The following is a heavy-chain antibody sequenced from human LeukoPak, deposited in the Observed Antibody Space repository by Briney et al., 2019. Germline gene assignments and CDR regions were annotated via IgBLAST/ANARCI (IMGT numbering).Heavy chain of an antibody. D-gene: IGHD3-22*01. CDR1: GGSISGSTSY. CDR3: ARGPYSYDSSGAFDI. Sequence: PSETLSLTCTVSGGSISGSTSYWGWIRQSPGKGLEWIGLLNYSGTTYYNPSFKSRVSISIDRSRTQFSLKLSSVTAADTAVYFCARGPYSYDSSGAFDIWGQGTTVTISS. V-gene: IGHV4-39*07. J-gene: IGHJ3*02. CDR2: LNYSGTT.